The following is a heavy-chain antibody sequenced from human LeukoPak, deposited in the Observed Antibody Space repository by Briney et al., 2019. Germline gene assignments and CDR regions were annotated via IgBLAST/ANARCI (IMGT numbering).Heavy chain of an antibody. V-gene: IGHV3-33*01. CDR2: IWYDGSNK. Sequence: GGSLRLSCAASGFTFSSYGMHWVRQAPGKGLEWAAVIWYDGSNKYYADSVKGRFTISRDNSKNTLYLQMNSLRAEDTAVYYCARDIAAAGTRAHYWGQGTLVTVSS. CDR1: GFTFSSYG. CDR3: ARDIAAAGTRAHY. D-gene: IGHD6-13*01. J-gene: IGHJ4*02.